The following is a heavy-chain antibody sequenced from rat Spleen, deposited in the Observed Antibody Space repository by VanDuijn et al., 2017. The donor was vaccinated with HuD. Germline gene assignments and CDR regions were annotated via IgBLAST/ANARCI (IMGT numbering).Heavy chain of an antibody. J-gene: IGHJ2*01. CDR3: ARQGY. CDR2: INSAGST. CDR1: GYSITSSYR. Sequence: EVQLQESGPGLVKPSQSLSLTCSVTGYSITSSYRWNWIRKFPGNKLEWMGYINSAGSTNYNPSLKSRISITRDTSKNQFFLQVNSVTTEDTATYYCARQGYWGQGVMVTVSS. V-gene: IGHV3-3*01.